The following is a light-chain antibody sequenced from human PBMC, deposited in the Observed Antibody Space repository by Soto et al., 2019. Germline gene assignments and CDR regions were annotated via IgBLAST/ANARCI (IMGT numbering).Light chain of an antibody. Sequence: QSALTQPPSASGSPGQSVTISCTGTFSDVGGYKFVSWYQQHPGKVPKLMIYEVNKRPSGVPDRFSGSKSDTSASLAITGLQAEDEADYYCQSYDSILNGVIFGGGTKLTVL. J-gene: IGLJ2*01. V-gene: IGLV2-8*01. CDR1: FSDVGGYKF. CDR3: QSYDSILNGVI. CDR2: EVN.